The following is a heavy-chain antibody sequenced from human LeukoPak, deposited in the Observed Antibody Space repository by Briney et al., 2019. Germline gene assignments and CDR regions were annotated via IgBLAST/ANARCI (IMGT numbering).Heavy chain of an antibody. Sequence: PGGSLTLSCAASGFTFSNYWMSCVRQAPGKGLEGVANIKQDGSEKYYVDSVKGRFTISRDNAKNSLYLQMNNLRAEDTAVYYCGRDFAYYDTSGYLGGDYWGQGTLVTVSS. CDR3: GRDFAYYDTSGYLGGDY. CDR2: IKQDGSEK. D-gene: IGHD3-22*01. J-gene: IGHJ4*02. CDR1: GFTFSNYW. V-gene: IGHV3-7*01.